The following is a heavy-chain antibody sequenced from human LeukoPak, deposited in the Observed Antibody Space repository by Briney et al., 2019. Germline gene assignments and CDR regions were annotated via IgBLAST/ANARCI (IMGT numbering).Heavy chain of an antibody. CDR1: GYTFTSYG. CDR2: ISAYNGNT. Sequence: ASVKVSCKASGYTFTSYGISWVRQAPEQGLEWMGWISAYNGNTNYAQKLQGRVTMTTDTSTSTAYMELRSLRSDDTAVYYCARSSSSFAGYYCMDVWGQGTTVTVSS. V-gene: IGHV1-18*01. CDR3: ARSSSSFAGYYCMDV. J-gene: IGHJ6*02. D-gene: IGHD6-13*01.